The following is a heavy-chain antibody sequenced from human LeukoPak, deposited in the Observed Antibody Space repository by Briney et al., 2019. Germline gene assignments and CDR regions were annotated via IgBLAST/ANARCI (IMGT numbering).Heavy chain of an antibody. CDR1: GGSISSGGYY. CDR2: IYHSGST. Sequence: PSETLSLTCTVSGGSISSGGYYWSWIRQPPGKGLEWIGYIYHSGSTYYNPSLKSRVTISVDRSKNQFSLKLSSVTAADTAVYYCARIYGDSLDYWGQGTLVTVSS. CDR3: ARIYGDSLDY. V-gene: IGHV4-30-2*01. J-gene: IGHJ4*02. D-gene: IGHD4-17*01.